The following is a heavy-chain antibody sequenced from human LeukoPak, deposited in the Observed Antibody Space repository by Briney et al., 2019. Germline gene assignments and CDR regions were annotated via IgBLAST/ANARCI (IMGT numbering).Heavy chain of an antibody. CDR2: IYYSGST. J-gene: IGHJ4*02. V-gene: IGHV4-59*01. CDR3: ASAQWARYYDSSGYRYFDY. CDR1: GGSISSYY. D-gene: IGHD3-22*01. Sequence: PSETLSLTCTVSGGSISSYYWSWIRQPPGKGLEWIGYIYYSGSTNYNPSLKSRVTISVDTSKNQFSLKLSSVTAADTAVYYCASAQWARYYDSSGYRYFDYWGQGTLVTVSS.